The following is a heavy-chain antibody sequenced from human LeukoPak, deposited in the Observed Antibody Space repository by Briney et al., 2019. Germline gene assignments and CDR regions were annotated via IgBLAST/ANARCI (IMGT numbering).Heavy chain of an antibody. D-gene: IGHD1-26*01. CDR2: IYYSGST. J-gene: IGHJ6*03. CDR1: GDSIRSYY. CDR3: ARDVGATYYMDV. V-gene: IGHV4-59*01. Sequence: SETLSLTCTVSGDSIRSYYWSWIRQPPGKGLEWIGYIYYSGSTNYNPSLKSRVTISVDTSKNQFSLKLTSVTAADTAVYYCARDVGATYYMDVWGKGTTVTVSS.